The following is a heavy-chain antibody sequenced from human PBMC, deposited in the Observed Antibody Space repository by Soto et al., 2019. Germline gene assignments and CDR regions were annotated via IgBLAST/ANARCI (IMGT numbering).Heavy chain of an antibody. CDR2: ISYDGSNK. CDR3: ARDHDYGDYGLSGEYFQH. D-gene: IGHD4-17*01. CDR1: GFTFSSYA. V-gene: IGHV3-30-3*01. Sequence: GGSLRLSCAASGFTFSSYAMHWVRQAPGKGLEWVAVISYDGSNKYYADSVKGRFTISRDNSKNTLYLQTNSLRADDTAVYYCARDHDYGDYGLSGEYFQHWGQGTLVTVSS. J-gene: IGHJ1*01.